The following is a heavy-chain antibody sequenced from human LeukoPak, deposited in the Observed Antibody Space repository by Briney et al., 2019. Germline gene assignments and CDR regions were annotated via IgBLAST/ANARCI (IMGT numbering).Heavy chain of an antibody. V-gene: IGHV3-74*01. D-gene: IGHD6-19*01. J-gene: IGHJ4*02. CDR3: VRGDSGWFEY. CDR1: GFTFSSYG. CDR2: IKTDGSHT. Sequence: GGSLKLSCVASGFTFSSYGMHWVRQVPGKGPVWVSRIKTDGSHTNYAHSVKGRFTISRDNAKNTLYLQMNSLRAEDTAIYYCVRGDSGWFEYWGQGTLVTVSS.